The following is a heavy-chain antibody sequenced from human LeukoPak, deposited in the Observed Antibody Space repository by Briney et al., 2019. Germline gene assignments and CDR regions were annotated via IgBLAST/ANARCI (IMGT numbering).Heavy chain of an antibody. Sequence: SETLSLTCTVSGGSISSSSYYWGWIHQPPGKGLEWIGSIYYSGSTYYNPSLKSRVTISVDTSKNQFSLKLSSVTAADTAVYYCARHDYYGSGSYYRYYYYYGMDVWGQGTTVTVSS. CDR3: ARHDYYGSGSYYRYYYYYGMDV. CDR1: GGSISSSSYY. D-gene: IGHD3-10*01. V-gene: IGHV4-39*01. CDR2: IYYSGST. J-gene: IGHJ6*02.